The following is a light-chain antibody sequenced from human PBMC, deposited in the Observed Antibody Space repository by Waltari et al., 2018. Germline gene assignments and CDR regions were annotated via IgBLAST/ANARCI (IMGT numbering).Light chain of an antibody. J-gene: IGLJ3*02. Sequence: QSVLTQPPSASGTPGQRVTISCSGGTSNIGNNYVYWYQQLPGPAPNLPIYRNTQRPSGVPDRFSGSKSGTSASLAISGLRSEDEAAYFCAAWDDSRSGPGWVFGGGTEMTVL. CDR3: AAWDDSRSGPGWV. CDR1: TSNIGNNY. CDR2: RNT. V-gene: IGLV1-47*01.